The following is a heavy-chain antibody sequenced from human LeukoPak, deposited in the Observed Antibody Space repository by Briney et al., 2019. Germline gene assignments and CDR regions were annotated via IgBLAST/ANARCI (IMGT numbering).Heavy chain of an antibody. V-gene: IGHV3-30*18. CDR3: AKSTFGVGLGGDY. Sequence: GGSLRLSCAASGFTFSSYGMHWVRQAPGKGLEWVAVISYDGSNKYYADSVKGRFTISRDNSKNTLYLQMNSLRAEDTAVYYCAKSTFGVGLGGDYWGQGTLVTVSS. CDR1: GFTFSSYG. D-gene: IGHD3-3*01. J-gene: IGHJ4*02. CDR2: ISYDGSNK.